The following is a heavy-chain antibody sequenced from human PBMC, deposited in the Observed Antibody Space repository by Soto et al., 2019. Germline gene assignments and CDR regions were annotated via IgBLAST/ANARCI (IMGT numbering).Heavy chain of an antibody. J-gene: IGHJ3*02. CDR2: ISGSGGST. V-gene: IGHV3-23*01. CDR3: AKGGNYGDYVAFDI. Sequence: FRLSCAASGFTFSSYAMSWVRQAPGKGLEWVSAISGSGGSTYYADSAKGRFTISRDNSKNTLYLQMNSLRAEDTAVYYCAKGGNYGDYVAFDIWGQGTMVTVSS. D-gene: IGHD4-17*01. CDR1: GFTFSSYA.